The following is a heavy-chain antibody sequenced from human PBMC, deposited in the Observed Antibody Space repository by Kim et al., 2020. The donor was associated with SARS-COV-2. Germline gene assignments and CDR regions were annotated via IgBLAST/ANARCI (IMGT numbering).Heavy chain of an antibody. J-gene: IGHJ4*02. D-gene: IGHD2-15*01. Sequence: KSRVTISVDTSKNQFALKLSSVTAADTAVYYCARRYCSGGSCYGPSNFDYWGQGPLVTVSS. CDR3: ARRYCSGGSCYGPSNFDY. V-gene: IGHV4-4*08.